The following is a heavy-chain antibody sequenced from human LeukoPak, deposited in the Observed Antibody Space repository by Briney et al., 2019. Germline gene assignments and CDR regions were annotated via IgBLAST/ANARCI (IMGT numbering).Heavy chain of an antibody. CDR2: INHSGST. D-gene: IGHD3-10*01. Sequence: PSETLSLTCAVYGGSFSGYYWSWIRQPPGKGLEWIGEINHSGSTNYNPSLKSRVTISVDTSKNQFSLKLSSVTAADTAVYYCARQGYYGSGSYYNRSYYFDYWGQGTLVTVSS. CDR3: ARQGYYGSGSYYNRSYYFDY. J-gene: IGHJ4*02. V-gene: IGHV4-34*01. CDR1: GGSFSGYY.